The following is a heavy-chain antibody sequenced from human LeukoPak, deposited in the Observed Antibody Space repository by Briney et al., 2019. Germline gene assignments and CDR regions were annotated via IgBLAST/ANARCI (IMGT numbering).Heavy chain of an antibody. CDR3: VSDKSNSGSYLDF. CDR1: GFTFSSFG. V-gene: IGHV3-30*19. CDR2: MSYPGSNE. Sequence: GGSLRLSCATSGFTFSSFGIHWVRQAPGKVLEWVAYMSYPGSNEYYADSVKGRFTISRDNSNNTLFLQMNSLTPEDTAPYYCVSDKSNSGSYLDFWGQGTLVTVSS. J-gene: IGHJ4*02. D-gene: IGHD1-26*01.